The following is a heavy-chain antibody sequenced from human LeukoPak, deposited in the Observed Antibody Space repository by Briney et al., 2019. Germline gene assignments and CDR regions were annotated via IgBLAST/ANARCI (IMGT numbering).Heavy chain of an antibody. CDR3: ARDRGYGSGSYYSY. D-gene: IGHD3-10*01. CDR2: IKQDGSEK. CDR1: GFTFSSYW. Sequence: PGGSLRLSCAASGFTFSSYWMSWVRQAPGKGLEWVANIKQDGSEKYYVDSVKGRFTISRDNAKNSLYLQMNSLRAEDTAVYYCARDRGYGSGSYYSYWGQGTLVTVSS. V-gene: IGHV3-7*01. J-gene: IGHJ4*02.